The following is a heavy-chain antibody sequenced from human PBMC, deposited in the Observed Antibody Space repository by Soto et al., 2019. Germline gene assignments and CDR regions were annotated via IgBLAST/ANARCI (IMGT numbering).Heavy chain of an antibody. CDR2: IWYDGSNK. CDR3: EGDRGGHFDWLLSQYYSGMDV. Sequence: GGSLRLSCAASGFTFSSYGMHWVRQAPGKGLEWVAVIWYDGSNKYYADSVKGRFTISRDNSKNTLYLQMNSLRAEDTSVYYFEGDRGGHFDWLLSQYYSGMDVWGQGTTVTVS. CDR1: GFTFSSYG. V-gene: IGHV3-33*01. D-gene: IGHD3-9*01. J-gene: IGHJ6*02.